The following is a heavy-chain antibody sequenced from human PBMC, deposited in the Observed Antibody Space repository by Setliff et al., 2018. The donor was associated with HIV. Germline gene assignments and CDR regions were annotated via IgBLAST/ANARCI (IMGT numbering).Heavy chain of an antibody. CDR3: ARGADASCYFYREYFQH. D-gene: IGHD3-22*01. Sequence: SVKVSCKASGVTFNYSFITWVRQAPGQGLEWMGGVVPTIHEATYAQKFQGRVTITADEAATTVYMEMSGLTSEDTAIYYCARGADASCYFYREYFQHWGQGTLVTVSS. CDR1: GVTFNYSF. V-gene: IGHV1-69*13. J-gene: IGHJ1*01. CDR2: VVPTIHEA.